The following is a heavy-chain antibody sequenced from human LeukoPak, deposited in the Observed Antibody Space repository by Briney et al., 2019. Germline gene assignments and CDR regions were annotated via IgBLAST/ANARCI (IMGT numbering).Heavy chain of an antibody. CDR1: GGSISSYY. Sequence: KPSETLSLTCTVSGGSISSYYWSWIRQPPGKGLEWIGYIYYSGSTNYNPSLKSRVTISVDTSMNQFSLKLSSVTAADTAVYYCAREGKDIVVVPAAMRYYYYMDVWGKGTTVTISS. V-gene: IGHV4-59*01. CDR2: IYYSGST. D-gene: IGHD2-2*01. J-gene: IGHJ6*03. CDR3: AREGKDIVVVPAAMRYYYYMDV.